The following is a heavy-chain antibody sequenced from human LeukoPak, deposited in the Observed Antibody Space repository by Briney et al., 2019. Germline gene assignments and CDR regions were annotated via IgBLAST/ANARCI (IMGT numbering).Heavy chain of an antibody. J-gene: IGHJ3*02. V-gene: IGHV3-21*01. D-gene: IGHD3-22*01. Sequence: PGGSLRLSCAASGFTFSSYSMNSVRQAPGKGLEWVSSISSSSSYIYYADSVKGRFTISRDNAKNSLYLQMNSLRAEDTAVYYCARDLRIKPYYYDSSGYWGAFDIWGQGTMVTVSS. CDR2: ISSSSSYI. CDR1: GFTFSSYS. CDR3: ARDLRIKPYYYDSSGYWGAFDI.